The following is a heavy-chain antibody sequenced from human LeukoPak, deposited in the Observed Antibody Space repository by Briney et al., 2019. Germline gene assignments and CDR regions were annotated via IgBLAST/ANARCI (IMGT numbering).Heavy chain of an antibody. Sequence: ASVKVSCKASGYTFTSYGISWVRQAPGQGLEWMGWINPNSGGTNYAQKFQGRVTMTRDTSISTAYMELSRLRSDDTAVYYCARDRLWFGPSMVFYYYYMDVWGKGTTVTISS. CDR1: GYTFTSYG. CDR3: ARDRLWFGPSMVFYYYYMDV. CDR2: INPNSGGT. V-gene: IGHV1-2*02. J-gene: IGHJ6*03. D-gene: IGHD3-10*01.